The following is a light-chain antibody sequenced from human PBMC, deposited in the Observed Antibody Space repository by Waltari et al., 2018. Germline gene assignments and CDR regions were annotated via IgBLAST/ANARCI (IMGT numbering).Light chain of an antibody. CDR3: QSYDTSNVI. V-gene: IGLV6-57*03. Sequence: FMLTQPHSVSASPGKTVTISCTRSSGSIASNYVQWFQQRPGSAPTTVISEDNQRPPGVPDRFSASIDSSSNPASLTISGLKTEDEADYYCQSYDTSNVIFGGGTKLTVL. CDR1: SGSIASNY. CDR2: EDN. J-gene: IGLJ2*01.